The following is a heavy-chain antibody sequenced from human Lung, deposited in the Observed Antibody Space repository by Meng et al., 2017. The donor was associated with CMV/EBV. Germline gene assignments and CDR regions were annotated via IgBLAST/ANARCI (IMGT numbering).Heavy chain of an antibody. J-gene: IGHJ4*02. CDR3: ARATENFVVEPPAILFDY. Sequence: TFTTYHMHWVRQAPGQGLEWMGWINPNSGATNFAQKFQGRVTMTRDTSISTAYMELRRLTSDDTAVYYCARATENFVVEPPAILFDYWGQGTLVTVSS. CDR1: TFTTYH. V-gene: IGHV1-2*02. D-gene: IGHD2-2*02. CDR2: INPNSGAT.